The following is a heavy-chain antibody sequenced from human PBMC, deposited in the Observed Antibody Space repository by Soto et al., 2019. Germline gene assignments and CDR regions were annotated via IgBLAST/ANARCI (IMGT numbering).Heavy chain of an antibody. CDR3: ARQRTSVVTQAYFDS. J-gene: IGHJ4*02. V-gene: IGHV4-39*01. D-gene: IGHD2-21*02. Sequence: SETLSLTCTVTGDSINNRSYYWGWIRQPPGKGLEWIGSIYYSGSTYNNPSLKSRVSMSVDTSKNQFSLKLRSVTAADTALYYCARQRTSVVTQAYFDSWGQGSLVTVST. CDR1: GDSINNRSYY. CDR2: IYYSGST.